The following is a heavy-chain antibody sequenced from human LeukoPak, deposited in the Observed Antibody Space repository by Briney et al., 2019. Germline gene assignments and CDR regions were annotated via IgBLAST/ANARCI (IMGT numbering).Heavy chain of an antibody. D-gene: IGHD2-2*01. Sequence: ASVKVSCKASGYTFTSYYMHWVRQAPGQGLEWMGIINPSGGSTSYAQKFQGRVTMTRDTSTSTVYMELSSLRSEDTAVYYCARVRYCSSISCYDYFDYWGQGTLVTVSS. J-gene: IGHJ4*02. CDR2: INPSGGST. V-gene: IGHV1-46*01. CDR3: ARVRYCSSISCYDYFDY. CDR1: GYTFTSYY.